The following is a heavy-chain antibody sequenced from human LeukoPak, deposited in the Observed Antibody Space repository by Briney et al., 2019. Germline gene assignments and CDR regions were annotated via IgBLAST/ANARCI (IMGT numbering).Heavy chain of an antibody. V-gene: IGHV4-31*03. CDR3: ARGSTIFGVVIIPVPRFDP. Sequence: SETLSLTRTVSGGSISSGGYYWSWIRQHPGKGLEWIGYIYYSGSTYYNPSLKSRVTISVDTSKNQFSLKLSSVTAADTAVYYCARGSTIFGVVIIPVPRFDPWGQGTLVTVSS. J-gene: IGHJ5*02. CDR2: IYYSGST. CDR1: GGSISSGGYY. D-gene: IGHD3-3*01.